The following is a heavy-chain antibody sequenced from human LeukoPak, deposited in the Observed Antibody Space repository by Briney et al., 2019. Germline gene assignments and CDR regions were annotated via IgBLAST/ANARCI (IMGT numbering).Heavy chain of an antibody. CDR2: INYSGNT. CDR1: GGSISNYY. Sequence: SETLSLTCTVSGGSISNYYWSWIRQPPGKGLEWIAYINYSGNTNYNPSLKSRVTISVDTSKNQFSLKLSSVTAADTAVYYCARDTLRGVIDYWGQGTLVTVSS. D-gene: IGHD3-10*01. J-gene: IGHJ4*02. CDR3: ARDTLRGVIDY. V-gene: IGHV4-59*01.